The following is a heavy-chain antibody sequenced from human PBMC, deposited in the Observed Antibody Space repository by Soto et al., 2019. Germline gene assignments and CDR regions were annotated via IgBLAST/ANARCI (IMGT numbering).Heavy chain of an antibody. D-gene: IGHD6-19*01. Sequence: GGSLRLSCAASGFTFSSYWMHWVRQAPGKGLVWVSRINSDGSSTSYADSVKGRFTISRDNAKNTLYLQMNSLRAEDTAVYYCARDWSGYSSGWYVVWGYFQHWGQGTLVTVSS. CDR3: ARDWSGYSSGWYVVWGYFQH. CDR2: INSDGSST. CDR1: GFTFSSYW. J-gene: IGHJ1*01. V-gene: IGHV3-74*01.